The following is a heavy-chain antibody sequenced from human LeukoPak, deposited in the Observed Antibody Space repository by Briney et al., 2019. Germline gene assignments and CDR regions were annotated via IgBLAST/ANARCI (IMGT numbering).Heavy chain of an antibody. CDR3: AKAVDGRGYYFERGADF. V-gene: IGHV3-23*01. CDR2: IRGNGAHS. J-gene: IGHJ4*02. Sequence: GGSLRLSCAASEFTLSSYAMSWVRQAPGKGLEWVSSIRGNGAHSYYADSVKGRFTISRDFSRNAVYLQMSSLRVEDTAEYYCAKAVDGRGYYFERGADFWGQGTMVTVSS. CDR1: EFTLSSYA. D-gene: IGHD3-22*01.